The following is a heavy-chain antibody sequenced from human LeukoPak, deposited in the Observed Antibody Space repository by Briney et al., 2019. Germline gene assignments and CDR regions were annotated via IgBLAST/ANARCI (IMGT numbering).Heavy chain of an antibody. Sequence: SGTLSLTCAVSGGSISSSNWWSWVRQPPGKGLEWIGETYHSGSTNYNPSLKSRVTISVDKSKNQFSLKLSSVTAADTAVYYCASLVVAAQYYFDYWGQGTLVTVSS. CDR2: TYHSGST. D-gene: IGHD2-15*01. J-gene: IGHJ4*02. CDR1: GGSISSSNW. V-gene: IGHV4-4*02. CDR3: ASLVVAAQYYFDY.